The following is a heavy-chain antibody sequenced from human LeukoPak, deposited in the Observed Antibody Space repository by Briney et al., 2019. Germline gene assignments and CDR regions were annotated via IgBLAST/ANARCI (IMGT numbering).Heavy chain of an antibody. J-gene: IGHJ4*02. CDR3: VREDWHYDY. Sequence: GASVKVSCKASGYTFTAYDIHWVRQAPGQGLEWMGWISPYGGSTNYARKFQSRVSIARDTSISTAYMESSSLTSDDTAVYYCVREDWHYDYWGQGALVTVSS. CDR2: ISPYGGST. CDR1: GYTFTAYD. D-gene: IGHD3-9*01. V-gene: IGHV1-2*02.